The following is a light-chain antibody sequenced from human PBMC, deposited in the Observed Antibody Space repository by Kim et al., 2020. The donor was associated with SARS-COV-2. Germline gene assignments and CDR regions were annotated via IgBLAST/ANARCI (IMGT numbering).Light chain of an antibody. CDR3: QSYDSSNVV. J-gene: IGLJ2*01. CDR2: EYN. V-gene: IGLV6-57*03. CDR1: SGSIASNC. Sequence: GKTVTIAGTRSSGSIASNCVQCYQQRPGSAPTTVIYEYNQRPSGVPDRFSGSIDSSSNSASLTISGLKTEDEADYYCQSYDSSNVVFGGGTQLTVL.